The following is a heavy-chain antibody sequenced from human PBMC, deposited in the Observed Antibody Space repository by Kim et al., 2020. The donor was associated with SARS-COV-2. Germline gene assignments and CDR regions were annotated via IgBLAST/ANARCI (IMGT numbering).Heavy chain of an antibody. Sequence: YAQKFQGRVTMTRDTSISTAYMELSRLRSDDTAVYYCAREGGSYYLDFDYWGQGTLVTVSS. V-gene: IGHV1-2*02. CDR3: AREGGSYYLDFDY. D-gene: IGHD1-26*01. J-gene: IGHJ4*02.